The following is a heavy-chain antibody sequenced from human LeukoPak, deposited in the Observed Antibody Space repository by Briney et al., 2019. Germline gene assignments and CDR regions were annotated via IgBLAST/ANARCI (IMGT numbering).Heavy chain of an antibody. CDR1: GFTFSSYG. CDR2: ISSSSSYT. Sequence: GGSLRLSCAASGFTFSSYGMHWVRQAPGKGLEWVSYISSSSSYTNYADSVKGRFTISRDNAKNSLYLQMNSLRAEDTAVYYCARSGGYSYGSRYFDYWGQGTLVTVSS. D-gene: IGHD5-18*01. J-gene: IGHJ4*02. CDR3: ARSGGYSYGSRYFDY. V-gene: IGHV3-21*05.